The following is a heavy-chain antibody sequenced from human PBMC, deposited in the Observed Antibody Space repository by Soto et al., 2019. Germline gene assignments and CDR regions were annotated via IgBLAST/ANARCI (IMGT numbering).Heavy chain of an antibody. CDR1: GFTFDDHV. V-gene: IGHV3-9*01. D-gene: IGHD3-3*01. CDR2: ISWDGYSI. Sequence: EVQLVESGGGLVHPGRSLRLSCVASGFTFDDHVMHWVRQVPGKGLEWVGHISWDGYSIGYGGSVRGRFTISRDNAKNTLYLQMNSLRPEDTALYYWARSWSGSTRGRVDVWGQGTTVTVSS. CDR3: ARSWSGSTRGRVDV. J-gene: IGHJ6*02.